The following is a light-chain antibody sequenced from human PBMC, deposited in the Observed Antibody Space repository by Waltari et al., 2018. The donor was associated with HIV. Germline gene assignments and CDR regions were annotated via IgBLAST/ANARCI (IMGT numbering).Light chain of an antibody. V-gene: IGLV6-57*02. CDR2: EDD. J-gene: IGLJ3*02. Sequence: ILTQPHSVSESPGKPVIISCTGSSGSVARTYVQWYQLRPGNAPRTVIYEDDKRPSGVPDRFSGSIDGSSNSASLIISGLKPEDEGDYYCQSYDNSNWVFGGGTKLTV. CDR3: QSYDNSNWV. CDR1: SGSVARTY.